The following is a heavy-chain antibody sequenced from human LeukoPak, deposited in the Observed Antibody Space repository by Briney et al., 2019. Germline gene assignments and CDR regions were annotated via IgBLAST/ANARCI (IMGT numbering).Heavy chain of an antibody. V-gene: IGHV1-46*01. J-gene: IGHJ4*02. CDR3: ARGLPGRLRLGELSLRYYFDY. CDR2: INPSGGST. D-gene: IGHD3-16*02. Sequence: ASVKVSCKASGYTFTSYYMNWVRQAPGQGLEWMGIINPSGGSTSSAQKFQGRVTMTRDTSTSTVYMELSSLRSEDTAVYYCARGLPGRLRLGELSLRYYFDYWGQGTLVTVSS. CDR1: GYTFTSYY.